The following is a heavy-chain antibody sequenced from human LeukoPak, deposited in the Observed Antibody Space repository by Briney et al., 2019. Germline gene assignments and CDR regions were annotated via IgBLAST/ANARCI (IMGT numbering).Heavy chain of an antibody. V-gene: IGHV1-69-2*01. CDR2: VDPEDGET. CDR3: ATDRRSSGYYGAFDI. J-gene: IGHJ3*02. D-gene: IGHD3-22*01. Sequence: ASVKVSCKXSGYTFTDNYMHWVQQAPGKGLEWMGLVDPEDGETIYAEKFQGRVTITADTSTDTAYMELSSLRSEDTAVYYCATDRRSSGYYGAFDIWGQGTMVTVSS. CDR1: GYTFTDNY.